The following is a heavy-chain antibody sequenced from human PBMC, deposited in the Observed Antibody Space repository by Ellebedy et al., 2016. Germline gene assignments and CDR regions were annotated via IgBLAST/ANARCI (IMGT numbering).Heavy chain of an antibody. D-gene: IGHD1-26*01. V-gene: IGHV1-18*01. CDR1: GYTFTSYG. CDR2: MNPNNGNT. J-gene: IGHJ1*01. Sequence: ASVKVSCKASGYTFTSYGISWVRQAPGQGLEWMGWMNPNNGNTNYEQKLQGRVTMTTDTSTSTAYMEVRSLRSDDTAVYYCARGWELQQWGQGTLVTVSS. CDR3: ARGWELQQ.